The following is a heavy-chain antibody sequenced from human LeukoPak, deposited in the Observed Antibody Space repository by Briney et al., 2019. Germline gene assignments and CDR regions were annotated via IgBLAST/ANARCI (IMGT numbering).Heavy chain of an antibody. D-gene: IGHD2-15*01. V-gene: IGHV1-8*03. J-gene: IGHJ4*02. CDR1: GYTFSGYY. CDR2: MNPNSGNT. CDR3: ARRRVDCSGGSCYNYFDY. Sequence: ASVKVSCKASGYTFSGYYIHWVRQAPGQGLEWMGWMNPNSGNTGYAQKFQGRVTITRNTSISTAYMELSSLRSEDTAVYYCARRRVDCSGGSCYNYFDYWGQGTLVTVSS.